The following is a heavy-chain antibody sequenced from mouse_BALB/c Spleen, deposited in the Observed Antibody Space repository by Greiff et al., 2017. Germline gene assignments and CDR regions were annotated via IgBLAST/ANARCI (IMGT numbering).Heavy chain of an antibody. D-gene: IGHD2-1*01. J-gene: IGHJ3*01. V-gene: IGHV1-77*01. CDR3: ARVEYGNSFAY. CDR1: GYTFTDYY. Sequence: VMLVESGAELARPGASVKLSCKASGYTFTDYYINWVKQRTGQGLEWIGEIYPGSGNTYYNEKFKGKATLTADKSSSTAYMQLSSLTSEDSAVYFCARVEYGNSFAYWGQGTLVTVSA. CDR2: IYPGSGNT.